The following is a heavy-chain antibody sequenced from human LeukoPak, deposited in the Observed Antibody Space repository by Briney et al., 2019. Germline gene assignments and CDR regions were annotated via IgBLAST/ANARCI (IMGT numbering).Heavy chain of an antibody. CDR1: GFTFSSYG. V-gene: IGHV3-30*02. J-gene: IGHJ4*02. D-gene: IGHD6-6*01. CDR3: AKEKNSYSSSSGQGY. CDR2: IRYDGINK. Sequence: PGGSLRISCAASGFTFSSYGMHWVRQAPGKGLEWVAFIRYDGINKYYADCVKGRLTISRDNSKNTLYLQMTSLRCDDTAVYYCAKEKNSYSSSSGQGYWGQGTLVTVSS.